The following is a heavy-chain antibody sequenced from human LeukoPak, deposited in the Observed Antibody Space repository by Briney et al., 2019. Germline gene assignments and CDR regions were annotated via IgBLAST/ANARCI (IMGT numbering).Heavy chain of an antibody. CDR2: INPNSGGT. Sequence: ASVKVSCKASGYTFTGNHMHWVRQAPGQGLEWMGWINPNSGGTNYAQKFQGRVTMTRDTSISTLYMEVSRLRSDDTAVYYCASAGAVNWGSATYYSDYWGQGTLVTVSS. J-gene: IGHJ4*02. V-gene: IGHV1-2*02. D-gene: IGHD7-27*01. CDR1: GYTFTGNH. CDR3: ASAGAVNWGSATYYSDY.